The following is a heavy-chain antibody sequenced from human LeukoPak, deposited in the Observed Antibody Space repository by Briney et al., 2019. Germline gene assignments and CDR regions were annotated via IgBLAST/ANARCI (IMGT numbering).Heavy chain of an antibody. V-gene: IGHV1-2*06. D-gene: IGHD2-2*01. CDR2: INPNSGST. CDR3: ASGYCSSTSCNAFDI. CDR1: GYTFTGYY. Sequence: ASVKVSCKASGYTFTGYYMHWVRQAPGQGLEWMGRINPNSGSTNYAQKFQGRVTMTRDTSISTAYMELSRLRSDDTAVYYCASGYCSSTSCNAFDIWGQGTMVTVSS. J-gene: IGHJ3*02.